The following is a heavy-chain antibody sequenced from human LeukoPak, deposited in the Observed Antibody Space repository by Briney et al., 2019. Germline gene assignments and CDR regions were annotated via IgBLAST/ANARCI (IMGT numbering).Heavy chain of an antibody. D-gene: IGHD6-19*01. CDR1: GFTFSSYA. J-gene: IGHJ4*02. Sequence: QPGGSLRLSSAASGFTFSSYAMSWVRQAPGKGLEWVSAISGSGGSTYYADSVKGRFTISRDNSKNTLYLQMNSLRAEDTAVYYRAKVPVAGTLLFDYWGQGTLVTVSS. CDR2: ISGSGGST. V-gene: IGHV3-23*01. CDR3: AKVPVAGTLLFDY.